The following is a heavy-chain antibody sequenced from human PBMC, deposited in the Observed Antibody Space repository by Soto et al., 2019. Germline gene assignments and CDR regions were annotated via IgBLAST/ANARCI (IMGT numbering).Heavy chain of an antibody. CDR1: GFTFSGSA. J-gene: IGHJ4*02. CDR2: IRSKADNYAT. D-gene: IGHD6-25*01. CDR3: SRPATNDFDY. Sequence: LRLSCTASGFTFSGSAVHWVRQAPGKGLEWVGRIRSKADNYATAYSVSAKGRFTISRDDSENVAYLQMNSLKVEDTGVYYCSRPATNDFDYWGQGALVTVSS. V-gene: IGHV3-73*01.